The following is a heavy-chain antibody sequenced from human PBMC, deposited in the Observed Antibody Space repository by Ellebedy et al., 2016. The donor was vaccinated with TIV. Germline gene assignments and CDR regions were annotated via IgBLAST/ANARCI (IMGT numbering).Heavy chain of an antibody. Sequence: GASLKISCAASGSTFSSHDMHWVRQPTGKGLEWVSGITSAGDTYYLGSVKGRFIISRDSAKNSLYLQMNSLRAEDTAVYYCARATSGFDYWGQGALATVSS. D-gene: IGHD5-24*01. J-gene: IGHJ4*02. V-gene: IGHV3-13*01. CDR2: ITSAGDT. CDR1: GSTFSSHD. CDR3: ARATSGFDY.